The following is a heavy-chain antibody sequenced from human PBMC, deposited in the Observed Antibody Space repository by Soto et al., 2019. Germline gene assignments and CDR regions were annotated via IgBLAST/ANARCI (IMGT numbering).Heavy chain of an antibody. Sequence: GGSLRLSCAASGFTFRSYAMSWVRQAPGKGLEWVSAISGSGGSTYYADSVKGRFTISRDNSKNTLYLQMNSLRAEDTAVYYCAKLENFDYYYDSSGYFDYWGQGTLVTVSS. CDR1: GFTFRSYA. V-gene: IGHV3-23*01. CDR2: ISGSGGST. J-gene: IGHJ4*02. D-gene: IGHD3-22*01. CDR3: AKLENFDYYYDSSGYFDY.